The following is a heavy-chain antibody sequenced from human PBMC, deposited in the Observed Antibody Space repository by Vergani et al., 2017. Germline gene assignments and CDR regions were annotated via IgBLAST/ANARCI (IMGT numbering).Heavy chain of an antibody. CDR1: GDSIRSNNC. CDR2: ICHTEDT. Sequence: QVQLQESGPGLVKPPGTLSLTCAVSGDSIRSNNCWTWVRQPPGKGLEWIGEICHTEDTKYSPSLKRRVTVSVDESRNLFSLRLNSVTAADTAVYYCATIGYRRWGYYFDYCGQGILVTVSS. V-gene: IGHV4-4*03. D-gene: IGHD2-2*02. J-gene: IGHJ4*02. CDR3: ATIGYRRWGYYFDY.